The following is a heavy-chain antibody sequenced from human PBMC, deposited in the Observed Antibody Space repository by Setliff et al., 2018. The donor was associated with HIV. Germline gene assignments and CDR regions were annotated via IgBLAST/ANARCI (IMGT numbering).Heavy chain of an antibody. CDR1: GGSISSYY. J-gene: IGHJ4*02. Sequence: SETLSLTCTVSGGSISSYYWSWIRQSPGKGLEWIGYIYPIGSPDYPSGNTVYNPSFRSRVTLSLDTSKNQFSLKLTSVTAADAAVYYCTGDYNSGSHRFDYWGQGTPVTV. V-gene: IGHV4-4*08. D-gene: IGHD3-10*01. CDR3: TGDYNSGSHRFDY. CDR2: IYPIGSPDYPSGNT.